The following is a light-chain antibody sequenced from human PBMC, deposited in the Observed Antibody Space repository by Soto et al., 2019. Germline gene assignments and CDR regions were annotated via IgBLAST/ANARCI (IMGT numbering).Light chain of an antibody. CDR1: SSDVGAYKY. J-gene: IGLJ1*01. Sequence: QSVLTQPASVSGSPGQSITISCTGTSSDVGAYKYVSWHQQHPGKAPKLMIYDVSDRPSGVSDRFSGSKPGNTASLTISGLQAEDEADYYCSSYTGGSTSYVFGTGTKGTVL. V-gene: IGLV2-14*03. CDR3: SSYTGGSTSYV. CDR2: DVS.